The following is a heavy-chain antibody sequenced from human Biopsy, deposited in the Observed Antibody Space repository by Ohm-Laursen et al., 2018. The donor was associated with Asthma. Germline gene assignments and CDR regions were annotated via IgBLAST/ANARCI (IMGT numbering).Heavy chain of an antibody. CDR3: ASDFPKDYVRYNFQF. D-gene: IGHD4-17*01. CDR1: GYSLTDLS. V-gene: IGHV1-24*01. CDR2: HDHEEGGT. Sequence: ASVNVSCKVSGYSLTDLSMHWVRQAPGQGLEWMGGHDHEEGGTVNARRFQGRVTMTEDTSTDTAYMELSSLSSDDTAVYYCASDFPKDYVRYNFQFWGQGTLVTVSS. J-gene: IGHJ4*02.